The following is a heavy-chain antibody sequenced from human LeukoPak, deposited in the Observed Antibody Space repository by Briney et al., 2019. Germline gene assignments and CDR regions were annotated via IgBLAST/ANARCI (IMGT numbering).Heavy chain of an antibody. CDR1: GFTFSSYW. CDR2: INSDGSST. Sequence: GGSLRLSCAASGFTFSSYWMHWVRQGPGKGLVWVSRINSDGSSTTYADSVKGRFTISRDNAKNKLYLQMSSLRAEDTALYYCAKNMDRITMVRGVTTSPNRFDPWGQGTLVTVSS. CDR3: AKNMDRITMVRGVTTSPNRFDP. D-gene: IGHD3-10*01. J-gene: IGHJ5*02. V-gene: IGHV3-74*01.